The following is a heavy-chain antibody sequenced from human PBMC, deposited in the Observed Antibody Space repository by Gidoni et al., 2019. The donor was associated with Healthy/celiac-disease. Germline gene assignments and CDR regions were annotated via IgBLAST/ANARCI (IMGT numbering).Heavy chain of an antibody. CDR3: ARRNDSSGYDY. V-gene: IGHV5-10-1*03. Sequence: EVQLVQSGAEVKKPGESLRISCKGSGYSFTNYWISWVRQMPGKGLERMGRIDPSDSYTNYSPSFQCHVTISADKSISTAYLQWSSLKASDTAMYYCARRNDSSGYDYWGQGTLVTVSS. CDR1: GYSFTNYW. J-gene: IGHJ4*02. D-gene: IGHD3-22*01. CDR2: IDPSDSYT.